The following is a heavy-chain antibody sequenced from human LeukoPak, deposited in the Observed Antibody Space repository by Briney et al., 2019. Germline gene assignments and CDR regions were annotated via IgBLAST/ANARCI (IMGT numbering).Heavy chain of an antibody. CDR3: TRGSAGIAPATTKNYFDS. D-gene: IGHD6-13*01. V-gene: IGHV1-69*13. CDR2: IIPVFGVP. CDR1: GGTFRSFC. J-gene: IGHJ4*02. Sequence: SVKVSCKASGGTFRSFCMNWVRQAPGQGLEWMGGIIPVFGVPNYAQKFQGRVTISADELTTTVHMEVTSLRSEGTAVYYCTRGSAGIAPATTKNYFDSWGQGTPVIVSS.